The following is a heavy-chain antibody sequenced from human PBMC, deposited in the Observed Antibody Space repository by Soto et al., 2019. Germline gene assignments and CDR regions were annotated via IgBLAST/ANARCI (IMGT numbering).Heavy chain of an antibody. V-gene: IGHV3-11*01. CDR2: ISSTGRTI. CDR1: GFTFSNYY. CDR3: ARSYSSGWEFDY. J-gene: IGHJ4*02. Sequence: GPLRLACRASGFTFSNYYMSWIRQAPGKGLEWASYISSTGRTIYYADSVKGRFTVSRDNAQNSLSLKLNSLRVEDTAVYYCARSYSSGWEFDYWGQGTPVTVSS. D-gene: IGHD6-19*01.